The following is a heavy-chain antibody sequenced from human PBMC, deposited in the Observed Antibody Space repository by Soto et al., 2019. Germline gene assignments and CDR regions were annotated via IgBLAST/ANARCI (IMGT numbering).Heavy chain of an antibody. D-gene: IGHD1-26*01. CDR2: IYYSGST. Sequence: SETLSLTCTVSGGSISSYYWSWIRQPPGTGLEWIGYIYYSGSTNYNPSLKSRVTISVDTSKNQFSLKLSSVTAADTAVYYCARAAGASIYYYYYGMDVWGQGTTVTVSS. CDR3: ARAAGASIYYYYYGMDV. V-gene: IGHV4-59*01. J-gene: IGHJ6*02. CDR1: GGSISSYY.